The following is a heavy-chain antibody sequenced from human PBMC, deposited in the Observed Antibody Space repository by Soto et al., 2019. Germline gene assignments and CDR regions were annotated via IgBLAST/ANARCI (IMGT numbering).Heavy chain of an antibody. CDR2: ISGSGGST. J-gene: IGHJ4*02. Sequence: PGGSLRLSCAASGFTFSSYAMSWVRQAPGKGLEWVSAISGSGGSTYYADSVKGRFTISRDNSKNTLYLQMNSLRAEDTAVYYCAKDQPDYDYIWGSYRFHDYWGQGTLVTVSS. CDR3: AKDQPDYDYIWGSYRFHDY. D-gene: IGHD3-16*02. CDR1: GFTFSSYA. V-gene: IGHV3-23*01.